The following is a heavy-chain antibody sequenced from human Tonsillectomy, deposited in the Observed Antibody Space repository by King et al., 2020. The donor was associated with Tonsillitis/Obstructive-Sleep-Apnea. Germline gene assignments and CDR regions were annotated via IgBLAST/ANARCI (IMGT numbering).Heavy chain of an antibody. CDR2: IYPGDSDT. D-gene: IGHD3-22*01. CDR3: AKGDDSRDYYYGSFDS. V-gene: IGHV5-51*03. J-gene: IGHJ4*02. Sequence: EVQLVESGAEVKKPGESLKISCKGSGYSFISYWIGWVRQMPGKGLEWMGIIYPGDSDTRYSPSFQGQVTISADKAISTAYLQWSSLKASDTAIYYCAKGDDSRDYYYGSFDSWGQGTLVTVSS. CDR1: GYSFISYW.